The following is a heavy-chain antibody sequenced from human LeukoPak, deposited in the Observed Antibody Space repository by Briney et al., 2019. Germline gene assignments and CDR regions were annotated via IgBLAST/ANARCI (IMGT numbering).Heavy chain of an antibody. Sequence: GGSLRLSCAASGFTFSNYWLTWVRQAPGQGLEWVANIKEDGSEKHYVDSVKGRFTISRDNAKNSLYLQMNSLRAGDTAVYYCARDRQIADWGQGSLVTVSS. V-gene: IGHV3-7*01. CDR2: IKEDGSEK. CDR3: ARDRQIAD. J-gene: IGHJ4*02. CDR1: GFTFSNYW.